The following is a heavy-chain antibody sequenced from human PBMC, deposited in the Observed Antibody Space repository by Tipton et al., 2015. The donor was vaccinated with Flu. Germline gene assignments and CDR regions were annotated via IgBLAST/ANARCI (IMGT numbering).Heavy chain of an antibody. J-gene: IGHJ1*01. V-gene: IGHV4-38-2*01. CDR2: IYHSGST. CDR3: ARSAPYSSSWYWSPAEYFQH. CDR1: GYSISSGYY. Sequence: TLSLTCAVSGYSISSGYYWGWIRQPPGKGLEWIGSIYHSGSTYYNPSLKSRVTISVDTSKNQFSLKLSSVTAADTAVYYCARSAPYSSSWYWSPAEYFQHWGQGTLVTVSS. D-gene: IGHD6-13*01.